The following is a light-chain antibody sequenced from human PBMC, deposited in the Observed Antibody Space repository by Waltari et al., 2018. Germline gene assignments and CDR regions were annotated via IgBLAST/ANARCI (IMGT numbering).Light chain of an antibody. Sequence: QSALTQPASVSGSPGQSITISCTGISSDVGSYNFVSWYQQHPGKAPKLMIYDAIMRPLGVSDRFSGSKSGNTASLTISGLQGEDEGDYYCCSYAGSTTPNWVFGGGTKLTVL. J-gene: IGLJ3*02. V-gene: IGLV2-23*01. CDR2: DAI. CDR3: CSYAGSTTPNWV. CDR1: SSDVGSYNF.